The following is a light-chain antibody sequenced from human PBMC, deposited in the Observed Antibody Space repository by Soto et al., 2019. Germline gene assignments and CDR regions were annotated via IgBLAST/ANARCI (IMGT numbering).Light chain of an antibody. CDR3: QKYNSAPLT. J-gene: IGKJ4*01. V-gene: IGKV1-27*01. Sequence: DIQMTQSPSSLSASLGDRVTITYRASQGIGVYLAWFQQRPGNVPKLLIYAASTLQSGVPSRFSGSGSGTDFTLTISSLQPEDVATYYCQKYNSAPLTFGGGTKVEIK. CDR1: QGIGVY. CDR2: AAS.